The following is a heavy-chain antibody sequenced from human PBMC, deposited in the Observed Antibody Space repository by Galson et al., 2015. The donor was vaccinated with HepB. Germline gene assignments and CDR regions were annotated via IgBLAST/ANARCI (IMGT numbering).Heavy chain of an antibody. Sequence: QSGAEVKKSGESLKISCKGSGYNFASYWIGWVRQMPGKGLEWMGIIYPGDSNIRYSPSFQGQVTISADKSISTAYLQWSSLKSSDTAMYYCVRQAGYSSDTQIDNWGQGTLVTVSS. J-gene: IGHJ4*02. CDR3: VRQAGYSSDTQIDN. CDR1: GYNFASYW. V-gene: IGHV5-51*01. D-gene: IGHD2-15*01. CDR2: IYPGDSNI.